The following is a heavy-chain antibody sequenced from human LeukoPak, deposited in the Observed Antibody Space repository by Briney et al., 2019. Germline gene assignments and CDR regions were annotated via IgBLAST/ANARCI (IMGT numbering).Heavy chain of an antibody. Sequence: SGGSLRLSCAASGFTLSNHWMHWVRQAPGKGLVWVSRISGDEIWTTYADSVKGRFIISRDNAKDTLYLQMNTLRTEDTAVYYCARPLSAYSSSWYPSDWFDPWGQGTLVTVSS. CDR3: ARPLSAYSSSWYPSDWFDP. D-gene: IGHD6-13*01. J-gene: IGHJ5*02. CDR2: ISGDEIWT. V-gene: IGHV3-74*03. CDR1: GFTLSNHW.